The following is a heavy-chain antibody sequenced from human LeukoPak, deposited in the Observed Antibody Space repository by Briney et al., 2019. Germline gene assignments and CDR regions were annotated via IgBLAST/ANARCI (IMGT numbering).Heavy chain of an antibody. V-gene: IGHV4-4*07. J-gene: IGHJ4*02. CDR2: IYTSGST. Sequence: KPSETLSLTCTFSGGSISSYYWSWIRQPAGKGLEWIGRIYTSGSTNYNPSLKSRVTMSVDTSKNQFSLKLSSVTAADTAVYYCAREPRIQLWSYSFDDWGQGTLVTVSS. D-gene: IGHD5-18*01. CDR3: AREPRIQLWSYSFDD. CDR1: GGSISSYY.